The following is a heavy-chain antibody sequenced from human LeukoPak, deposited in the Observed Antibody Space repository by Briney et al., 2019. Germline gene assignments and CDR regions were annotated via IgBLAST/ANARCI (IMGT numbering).Heavy chain of an antibody. V-gene: IGHV3-23*01. CDR2: LSGTGGST. J-gene: IGHJ4*02. D-gene: IGHD3-22*01. CDR1: GFTFSNYA. CDR3: AKGRYYDSSFDY. Sequence: GGSLRLPCAASGFTFSNYAMSWVRQAPGKGLEWVSTLSGTGGSTYYADSVKGRFTISRDNSKNTLYLQVSSLRAEDTAVYYCAKGRYYDSSFDYWGQGTLVTVSS.